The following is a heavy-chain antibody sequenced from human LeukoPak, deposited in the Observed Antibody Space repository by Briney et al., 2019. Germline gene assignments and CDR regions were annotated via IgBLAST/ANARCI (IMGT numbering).Heavy chain of an antibody. V-gene: IGHV5-10-1*01. CDR2: IDPSDSYT. CDR3: ARLPKGYYDSSGYYYFDY. J-gene: IGHJ4*02. Sequence: GESLKISCKGSGYSFTSYWISWVRQMPGKGLEWMGRIDPSDSYTNYSPSFRGHVTISADKSISTAYLQWSSLKASDTAMYYCARLPKGYYDSSGYYYFDYWGQGTLVTVSS. D-gene: IGHD3-22*01. CDR1: GYSFTSYW.